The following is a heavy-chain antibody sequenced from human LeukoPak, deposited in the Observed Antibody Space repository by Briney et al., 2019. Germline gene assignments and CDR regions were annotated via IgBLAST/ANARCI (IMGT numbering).Heavy chain of an antibody. Sequence: ASVKVSCKASGYTFTGYYMHWVRQAPGQGLEWMGWINPNSGGTNYAQKFRGRVTMTRDTSISTAYMELSRLRSDDTAVYYCAREGSGSYYFAFDYWGQGTLVTVSS. CDR2: INPNSGGT. D-gene: IGHD3-10*01. CDR1: GYTFTGYY. V-gene: IGHV1-2*02. J-gene: IGHJ4*02. CDR3: AREGSGSYYFAFDY.